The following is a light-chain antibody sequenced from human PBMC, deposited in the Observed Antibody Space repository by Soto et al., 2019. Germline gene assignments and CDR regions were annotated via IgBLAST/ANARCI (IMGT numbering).Light chain of an antibody. CDR3: QQYGSSPWD. CDR2: GAS. J-gene: IGKJ1*01. V-gene: IGKV3-20*01. Sequence: EIVLTQSPGSRSWSPGERATLSGRASQSVSSSYLAWYQQKPGQAPRLLIYGASSRATGIPDRFSGSGSGTDFTLTISRLEPQDFAVYYCQQYGSSPWDFGQGTKVDIK. CDR1: QSVSSSY.